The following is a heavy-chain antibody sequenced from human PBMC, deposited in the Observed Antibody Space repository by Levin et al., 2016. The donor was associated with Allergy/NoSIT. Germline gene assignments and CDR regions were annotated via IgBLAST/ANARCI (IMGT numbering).Heavy chain of an antibody. CDR3: ARHELLGTLYRNGMDV. Sequence: VRQMPGKGLEWMGRIDPSDSYTNYSPSFQGHVTISGDKSISTAYLQWSSLKASDSAMYYCARHELLGTLYRNGMDVWGQGTTVTVSS. CDR2: IDPSDSYT. D-gene: IGHD4-23*01. J-gene: IGHJ6*02. V-gene: IGHV5-10-1*01.